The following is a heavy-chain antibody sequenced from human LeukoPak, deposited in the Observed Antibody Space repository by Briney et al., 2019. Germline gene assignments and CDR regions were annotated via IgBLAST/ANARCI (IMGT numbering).Heavy chain of an antibody. CDR3: AKAQHTAMVRHGDY. V-gene: IGHV3-23*01. CDR2: ISGSGGNT. CDR1: GFTFSSYA. Sequence: PGRSLRLSCAASGFTFSSYAMSWVRQAPGKGLEWVSSISGSGGNTYYADSVKGRFTISRDNSKNTLYLQMNSLRAEDTAVYYCAKAQHTAMVRHGDYWGRGTLVTVSS. D-gene: IGHD5-18*01. J-gene: IGHJ4*02.